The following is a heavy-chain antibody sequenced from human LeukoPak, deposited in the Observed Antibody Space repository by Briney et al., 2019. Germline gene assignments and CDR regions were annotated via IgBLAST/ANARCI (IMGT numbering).Heavy chain of an antibody. Sequence: SEPLSLTCTLSGGSISSYYWSWIRHPPGPRLEWIGYIYYSGSTNYNPSLKSRVTISVDTSKNQFSLELSSVTAAETAVYYCARDMNYMDVWGKGTTVTVSS. V-gene: IGHV4-59*01. CDR1: GGSISSYY. CDR3: ARDMNYMDV. J-gene: IGHJ6*03. CDR2: IYYSGST. D-gene: IGHD3-16*01.